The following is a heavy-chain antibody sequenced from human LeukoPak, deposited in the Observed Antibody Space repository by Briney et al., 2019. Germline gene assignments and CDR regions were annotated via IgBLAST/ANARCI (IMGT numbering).Heavy chain of an antibody. V-gene: IGHV4-34*01. Sequence: PSETLSLTCAVYGGSFSGYYWSWIRQPPGKGLEWIGEINHSGSTNYNPSLKSRVTISVDTSKNQFSLKLSSVTAADTAVYYCARGPRVYNNWNEALPPRDGPNWFVPWGQGTLVTVSS. CDR2: INHSGST. J-gene: IGHJ5*02. CDR1: GGSFSGYY. D-gene: IGHD1-20*01. CDR3: ARGPRVYNNWNEALPPRDGPNWFVP.